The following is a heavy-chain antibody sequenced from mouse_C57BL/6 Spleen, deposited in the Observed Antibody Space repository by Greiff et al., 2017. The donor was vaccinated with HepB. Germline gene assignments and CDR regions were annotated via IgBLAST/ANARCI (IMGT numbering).Heavy chain of an antibody. J-gene: IGHJ1*03. Sequence: QVQLQQSGPGLVQPSQSLSITCTVSGFSLTSYGVHWVRQSPGKGLEWLGVIWRGGSTDYNAAFMSRLSITKDNSKSQVFFKMNSLQADDTAIYYCAKKGENPYWYFDVWGTGTTVTVSS. V-gene: IGHV2-5*01. CDR2: IWRGGST. CDR1: GFSLTSYG. CDR3: AKKGENPYWYFDV.